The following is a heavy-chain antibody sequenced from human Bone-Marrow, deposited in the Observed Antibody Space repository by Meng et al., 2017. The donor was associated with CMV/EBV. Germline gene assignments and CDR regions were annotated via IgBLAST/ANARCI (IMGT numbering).Heavy chain of an antibody. CDR2: IKQDGSEK. CDR1: GFTFSSYW. D-gene: IGHD1-26*01. Sequence: GESLKISCAASGFTFSSYWMSWVRQAPGKGLEWVANIKQDGSEKYYVDSVKGRFTISRDNAKNSLYLQMNSLRAEDTAVYYCAREDSVGATTYYFDYCGQGTLVTVSS. J-gene: IGHJ4*02. V-gene: IGHV3-7*01. CDR3: AREDSVGATTYYFDY.